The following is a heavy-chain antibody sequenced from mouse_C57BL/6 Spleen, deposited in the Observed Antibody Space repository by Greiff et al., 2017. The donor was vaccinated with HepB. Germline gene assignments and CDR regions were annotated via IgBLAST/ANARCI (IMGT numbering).Heavy chain of an antibody. D-gene: IGHD2-4*01. CDR1: GYTFTSYW. V-gene: IGHV1-61*01. CDR2: IYPSDSET. Sequence: QVQLQQPGAELVRPGSSVKLSCKASGYTFTSYWMDWVKQRPGQGLEWIGNIYPSDSETHYNQKFKDKATLTVDKSSSTAYMQLSSLTSEDSAVYYCARGPYDYDAAWFAYWGQGTLVTVSA. J-gene: IGHJ3*01. CDR3: ARGPYDYDAAWFAY.